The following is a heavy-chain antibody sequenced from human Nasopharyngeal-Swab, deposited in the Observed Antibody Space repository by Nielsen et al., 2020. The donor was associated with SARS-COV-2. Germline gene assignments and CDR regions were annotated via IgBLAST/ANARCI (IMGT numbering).Heavy chain of an antibody. CDR2: IIPIFGTA. D-gene: IGHD5-12*01. V-gene: IGHV1-69*13. J-gene: IGHJ4*03. CDR1: GGTFSSYA. CDR3: ARGGEYGGLSYYFDY. Sequence: SVKVSCKASGGTFSSYAISWVRQAPGQGLEWMGGIIPIFGTANYAQKFQGRVTITADESTSTAYMELSSLRSEDTAVYYCARGGEYGGLSYYFDYWAKGPRSPSPQ.